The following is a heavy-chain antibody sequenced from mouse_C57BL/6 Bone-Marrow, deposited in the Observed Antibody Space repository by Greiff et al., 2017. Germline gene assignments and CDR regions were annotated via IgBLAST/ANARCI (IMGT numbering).Heavy chain of an antibody. D-gene: IGHD2-5*01. Sequence: QVQLQQPGAELVKPGASVKLSCKASGYTFTSYWMHWVKQRPGQGLEWIGMIHPNSGSTNYNEKFKSKATLTVDKSSSTAYMQLSSLTSEDSAVYYCAKLWDSNYPYFDYWGQGTTLTVSS. CDR2: IHPNSGST. V-gene: IGHV1-64*01. CDR3: AKLWDSNYPYFDY. CDR1: GYTFTSYW. J-gene: IGHJ2*01.